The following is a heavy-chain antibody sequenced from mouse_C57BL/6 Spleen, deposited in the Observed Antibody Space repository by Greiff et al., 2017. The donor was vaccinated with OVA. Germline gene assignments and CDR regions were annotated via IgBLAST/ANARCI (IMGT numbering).Heavy chain of an antibody. CDR1: GFTFSDYG. J-gene: IGHJ4*01. Sequence: VKLMESGGGLVKPGGSLKLSCAASGFTFSDYGMHWVRQAPEKGLEWVAYISSGSSTIYYADTVKGRFTISRDNAKNTLFLQMTSLRSEDTAMYYCARNYGSSHYYAMDYWGQGTSVTVSS. CDR3: ARNYGSSHYYAMDY. D-gene: IGHD1-1*01. V-gene: IGHV5-17*01. CDR2: ISSGSSTI.